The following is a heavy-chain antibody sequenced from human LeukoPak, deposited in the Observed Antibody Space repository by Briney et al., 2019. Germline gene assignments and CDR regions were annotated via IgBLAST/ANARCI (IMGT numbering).Heavy chain of an antibody. CDR3: ARGQGYYDSSGYYGPLGY. V-gene: IGHV1-2*02. D-gene: IGHD3-22*01. CDR1: GYTFTGYY. CDR2: INPNSGGT. Sequence: ASVKVSCKASGYTFTGYYMHWVRQAPGQGLEWMGWINPNSGGTNYAQKFQGRVTMTRDTSISTAYMELSRLRSDDTAVYYCARGQGYYDSSGYYGPLGYWGQGIRVTVSS. J-gene: IGHJ4*02.